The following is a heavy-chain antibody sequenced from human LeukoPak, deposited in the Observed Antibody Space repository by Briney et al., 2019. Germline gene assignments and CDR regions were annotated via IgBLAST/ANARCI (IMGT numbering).Heavy chain of an antibody. D-gene: IGHD4-23*01. V-gene: IGHV4-34*01. Sequence: SETLSLTCAVYGGSFSGYYWSWIRQPPGKGLEWIGEINHSGSTNYSPSLKSRVTISVDTSKNQFSLKLSSVTAADTAVYYCARRIRLRWYTFDYWGQGTLVTVSS. CDR3: ARRIRLRWYTFDY. CDR1: GGSFSGYY. J-gene: IGHJ4*02. CDR2: INHSGST.